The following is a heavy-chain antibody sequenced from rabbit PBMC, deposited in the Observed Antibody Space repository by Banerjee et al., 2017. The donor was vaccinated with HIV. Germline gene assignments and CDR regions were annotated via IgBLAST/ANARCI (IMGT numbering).Heavy chain of an antibody. CDR2: IDAGSGTT. D-gene: IGHD4-1*01. CDR3: ARDLAGVIGWNFGL. V-gene: IGHV1S45*01. J-gene: IGHJ4*01. CDR1: GSDISSNA. Sequence: QQQLEESGGGLVQPEGSLTLTCKASGSDISSNAMCWVRQAPGKGLEWIGCIDAGSGTTVYATWAKGRFTISKTSWTTVTLQMTSLTAADTATYFCARDLAGVIGWNFGLWGPGTLVTVS.